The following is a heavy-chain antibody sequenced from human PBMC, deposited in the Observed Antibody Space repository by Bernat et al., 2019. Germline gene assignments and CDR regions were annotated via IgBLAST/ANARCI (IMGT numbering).Heavy chain of an antibody. V-gene: IGHV3-53*05. CDR1: GFTVSSNY. Sequence: VQLVETGGGLIQPGGSLRLSCAASGFTVSSNYMTWVRQAPGKGLEWVSVIYSDGSTYYTDSVKGRFTISRDSSRNTLYLQMNSLGAEDTAVYYCARDYCSGGSCDYMDVWGKGATVTVSS. CDR2: IYSDGST. D-gene: IGHD2-15*01. J-gene: IGHJ6*03. CDR3: ARDYCSGGSCDYMDV.